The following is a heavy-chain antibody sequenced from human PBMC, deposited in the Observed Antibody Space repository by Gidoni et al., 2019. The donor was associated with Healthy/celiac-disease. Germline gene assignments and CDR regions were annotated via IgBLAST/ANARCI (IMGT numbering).Heavy chain of an antibody. CDR2: IYTSGST. V-gene: IGHV4-4*07. J-gene: IGHJ6*02. CDR3: AREKRRYGDSSLEYGMDV. Sequence: QVQLQEAGPGLVKPSETLSLTRTGPGGTISSLQRSWIRQPAGKGLEWIGRIYTSGSTNYNPSLKSRVTMSVDTSKNQFSLKLSSVTAADTAVYYCAREKRRYGDSSLEYGMDVWGQGTTVTVSS. D-gene: IGHD4-17*01. CDR1: GGTISSLQ.